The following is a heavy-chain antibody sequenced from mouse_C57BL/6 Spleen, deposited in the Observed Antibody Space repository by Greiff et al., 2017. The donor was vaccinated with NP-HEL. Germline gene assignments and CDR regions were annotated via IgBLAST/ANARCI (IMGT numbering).Heavy chain of an antibody. CDR1: GFTFSDFY. Sequence: EVKLMESGGGLVQSGRSLRLSCATSGFTFSDFYMEWVRQAPGKGLEWIAASRNKANDYTTEYSASVKGRFIVSRDTSQSILYLQMNALRAEDTAIYYCARDDGSSDYYAMDYWGQGTSVTVSS. CDR3: ARDDGSSDYYAMDY. J-gene: IGHJ4*01. D-gene: IGHD1-1*01. V-gene: IGHV7-1*01. CDR2: SRNKANDYTT.